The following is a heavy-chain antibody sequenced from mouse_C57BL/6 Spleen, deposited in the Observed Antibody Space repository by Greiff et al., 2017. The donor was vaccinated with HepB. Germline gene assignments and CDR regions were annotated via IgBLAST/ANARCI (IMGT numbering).Heavy chain of an antibody. CDR2: ISYDGSN. D-gene: IGHD1-1*01. CDR3: ARIPITTVVATEAMDY. Sequence: EVHLVESGPGLVKPSQSLSLTCSVTGYSITSGYYWNWIRHFPGNKLEWMGYISYDGSNNYNPSLKNRISITRDTSKNQFFLKLNSVTTVDTATYYCARIPITTVVATEAMDYWGQGTSVTVSS. V-gene: IGHV3-6*01. J-gene: IGHJ4*01. CDR1: GYSITSGYY.